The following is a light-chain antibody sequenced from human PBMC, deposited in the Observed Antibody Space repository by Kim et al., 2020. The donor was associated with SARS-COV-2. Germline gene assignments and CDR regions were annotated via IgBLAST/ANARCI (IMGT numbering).Light chain of an antibody. CDR2: GAS. J-gene: IGKJ1*01. CDR1: QSSGRN. Sequence: PGERATPPCRARQSSGRNVAWYRQKPGQAPRLLIYGASPRATGIPARFSGSGSGTEFTLTISSLQSEEFAVYYCQQYNNWPPWTFGQGTKVDIK. V-gene: IGKV3-15*01. CDR3: QQYNNWPPWT.